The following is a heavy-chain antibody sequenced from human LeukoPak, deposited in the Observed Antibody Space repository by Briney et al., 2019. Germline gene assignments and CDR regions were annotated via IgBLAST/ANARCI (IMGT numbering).Heavy chain of an antibody. CDR3: ARGLQLERRGRFFPLQI. D-gene: IGHD1-1*01. J-gene: IGHJ3*02. V-gene: IGHV1-18*01. CDR1: DYTFTSYG. Sequence: EASVKVSCKASDYTFTSYGINWVRQAPGQGLEWMGWISVNNGNTNYAQKLQGRVTMTTDTSTSTAYMELRSLRSDDTAVYYCARGLQLERRGRFFPLQIWGQGTMVTVSS. CDR2: ISVNNGNT.